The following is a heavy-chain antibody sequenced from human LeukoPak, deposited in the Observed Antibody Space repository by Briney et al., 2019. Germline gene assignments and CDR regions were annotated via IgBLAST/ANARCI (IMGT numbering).Heavy chain of an antibody. Sequence: SVKVSCKASGGTFSSYAISWVRQAPGQGLEWMGGIIPIFGTANYAQKFQGRVTITADESTSTAYMELSSLRSEDTAVYYCARDHEDILVVPAAKRVFDIGGKGKMVTVSS. J-gene: IGHJ3*02. CDR3: ARDHEDILVVPAAKRVFDI. CDR2: IIPIFGTA. CDR1: GGTFSSYA. V-gene: IGHV1-69*13. D-gene: IGHD2-2*01.